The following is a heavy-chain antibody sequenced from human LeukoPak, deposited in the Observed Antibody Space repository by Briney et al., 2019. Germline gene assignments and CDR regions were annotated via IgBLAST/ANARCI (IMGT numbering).Heavy chain of an antibody. CDR1: GFIFSNYG. CDR2: ISNDGSHE. J-gene: IGHJ3*02. CDR3: ARDRTVVNLLDAFDI. D-gene: IGHD4-23*01. Sequence: PGRSLRLSCAASGFIFSNYGMHWVRQAPGKGLEWVAVISNDGSHENHADSVKGRFTVSRDNSKNTLYLQMNSLRAEDTAVYYCARDRTVVNLLDAFDIWGQETIVTVSS. V-gene: IGHV3-33*05.